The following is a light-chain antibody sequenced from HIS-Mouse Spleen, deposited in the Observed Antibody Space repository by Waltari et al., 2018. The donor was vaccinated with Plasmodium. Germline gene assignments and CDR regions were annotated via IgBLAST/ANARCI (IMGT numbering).Light chain of an antibody. CDR3: SSYAGSNNLV. J-gene: IGLJ2*01. CDR2: EVS. Sequence: QSALTQPPSASGSPGQPVTISCTGTRSDVGGHNYVPWYQQHPGKAPKRMIYEVSKRPSGVPDRFSGSKSGNTASLTVSGLQAEDEADYYCSSYAGSNNLVFGGGTKLTVL. CDR1: RSDVGGHNY. V-gene: IGLV2-8*01.